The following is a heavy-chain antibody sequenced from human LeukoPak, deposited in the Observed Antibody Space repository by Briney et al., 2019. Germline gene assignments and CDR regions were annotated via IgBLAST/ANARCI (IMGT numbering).Heavy chain of an antibody. J-gene: IGHJ4*03. V-gene: IGHV3-33*01. CDR2: IWYDGSNK. Sequence: PGGSLRLSCAASGFTFSSYGMHWVRQAPGKGLEWVAVIWYDGSNKYYADSVKGRFTISRDNSKNTLYLQMNSLRAEDTAVYYCARSYYDSSGELDYWGQGTTVTVSS. D-gene: IGHD3-22*01. CDR1: GFTFSSYG. CDR3: ARSYYDSSGELDY.